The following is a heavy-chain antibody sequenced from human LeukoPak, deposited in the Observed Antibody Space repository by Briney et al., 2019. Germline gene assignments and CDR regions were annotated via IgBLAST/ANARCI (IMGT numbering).Heavy chain of an antibody. J-gene: IGHJ4*02. Sequence: GGSLRLSCAASGFTFSSYWMHWVRQAPGKGLVWVSGISSDGSGITYADSVKGRFTISRDNAKNTLYLQMNSLRAEDTAVYYCVGYYYRSGSPYWGQGTLVTVSS. CDR2: ISSDGSGI. CDR3: VGYYYRSGSPY. CDR1: GFTFSSYW. D-gene: IGHD3-10*01. V-gene: IGHV3-74*01.